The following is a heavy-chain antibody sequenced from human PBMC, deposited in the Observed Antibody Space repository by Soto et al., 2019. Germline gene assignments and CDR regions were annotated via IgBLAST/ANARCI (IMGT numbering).Heavy chain of an antibody. V-gene: IGHV1-3*01. J-gene: IGHJ4*02. D-gene: IGHD5-18*01. CDR1: GYTFTSYA. CDR2: INAGNGNT. CDR3: ARANSGYSYGTWFDY. Sequence: ASVKVSCKASGYTFTSYAMHWVRQAPGQRLEWMGWINAGNGNTKYSQEFQGRVTITRDTSASTAYMELSSLRSEDTAVYYCARANSGYSYGTWFDYWGQGTLVTVSS.